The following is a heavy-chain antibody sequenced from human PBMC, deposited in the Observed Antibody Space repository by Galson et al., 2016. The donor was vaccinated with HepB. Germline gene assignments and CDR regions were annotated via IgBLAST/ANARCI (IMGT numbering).Heavy chain of an antibody. Sequence: SLRLSCAASGFNFLDYGMHWVRQAPGKGLEWISGITWNSGTIGYADSVKGRFSISKDSAKSSLYLQMNSLRAEDTALYYCAKAGFGSGSYPFDHWGQGTLGTVSS. J-gene: IGHJ4*02. CDR2: ITWNSGTI. D-gene: IGHD3-10*01. CDR1: GFNFLDYG. CDR3: AKAGFGSGSYPFDH. V-gene: IGHV3-9*01.